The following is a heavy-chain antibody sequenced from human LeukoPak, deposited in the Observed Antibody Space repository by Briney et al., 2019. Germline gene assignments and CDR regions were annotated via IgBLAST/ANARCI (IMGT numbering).Heavy chain of an antibody. D-gene: IGHD6-13*01. J-gene: IGHJ4*02. CDR2: IWYDGSNK. Sequence: GGSLSLSCAASGFTFSSYGMHWARQAPGKGLEWVAVIWYDGSNKYYADSVKGRFTISRDNSKNTLYLQMNSLRAEDTAVYYCARDAVYSSSWQYYWGQGTLVTVSS. V-gene: IGHV3-33*01. CDR1: GFTFSSYG. CDR3: ARDAVYSSSWQYY.